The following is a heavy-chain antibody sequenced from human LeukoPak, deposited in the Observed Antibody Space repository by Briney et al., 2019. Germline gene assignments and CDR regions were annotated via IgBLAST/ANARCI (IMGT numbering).Heavy chain of an antibody. CDR2: IYTSGST. V-gene: IGHV4-61*02. CDR3: ARDAPLDYYDSSGYWGPLYYFDY. CDR1: GGSISSGSYY. D-gene: IGHD3-22*01. Sequence: SQALSLTCTVPGGSISSGSYYWSWIRQPAGKGLEWIGRIYTSGSTNYNPSLKSRVTISVDTSKNQFSLKLSSVTAADTAVYYCARDAPLDYYDSSGYWGPLYYFDYWGQGTLVTVSS. J-gene: IGHJ4*02.